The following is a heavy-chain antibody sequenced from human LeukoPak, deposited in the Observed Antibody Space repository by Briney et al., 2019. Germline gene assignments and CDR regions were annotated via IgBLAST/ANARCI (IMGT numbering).Heavy chain of an antibody. J-gene: IGHJ4*02. CDR1: SYSISSGYY. CDR3: ERDPHDYSIIYFDY. CDR2: IFRSGST. Sequence: PSETLSLTCTVSSYSISSGYYWGWIRQPPGKGLEWIGSIFRSGSTYYNPSLKSRLTISVDTSKNQFSLNLNSVTAADTAIYYCERDPHDYSIIYFDYWGQGILVTVSS. D-gene: IGHD4-11*01. V-gene: IGHV4-38-2*02.